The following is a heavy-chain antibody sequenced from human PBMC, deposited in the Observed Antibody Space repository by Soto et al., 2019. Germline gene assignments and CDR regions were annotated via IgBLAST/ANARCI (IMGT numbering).Heavy chain of an antibody. Sequence: SETLSLTCTVSGGSISSYYWSWIRQPPGKGREWIGYIYYSGSTNYNPSLKSRVTISVDTSKNQFSLKLRSVTAADTAVYYCARVGPYDSSGYYDAHLDYWGQGTLVTVS. V-gene: IGHV4-59*01. CDR1: GGSISSYY. J-gene: IGHJ4*02. D-gene: IGHD3-22*01. CDR3: ARVGPYDSSGYYDAHLDY. CDR2: IYYSGST.